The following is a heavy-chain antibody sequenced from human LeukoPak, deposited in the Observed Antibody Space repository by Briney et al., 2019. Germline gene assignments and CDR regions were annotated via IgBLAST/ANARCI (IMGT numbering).Heavy chain of an antibody. CDR1: GFPFNMFG. V-gene: IGHV3-23*01. J-gene: IGHJ4*02. D-gene: IGHD2-8*01. CDR3: AKEQRIRHCSEGVCMEGYYFDY. Sequence: GGSLRLSCTGSGFPFNMFGIHWVRQASGQGLDWVSGLSRGGGRTNYADSVKGRFTISRDYSKNMVFLQMNSLRPEDTAVYYCAKEQRIRHCSEGVCMEGYYFDYWGQGSLVTVSS. CDR2: LSRGGGRT.